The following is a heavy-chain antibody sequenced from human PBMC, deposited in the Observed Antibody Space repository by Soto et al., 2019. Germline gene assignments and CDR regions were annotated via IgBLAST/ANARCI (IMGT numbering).Heavy chain of an antibody. CDR3: ATEASISRGPNPLPY. CDR1: GYTFTDYH. Sequence: QVQLVQSGAEVKKPGASVKVSCKASGYTFTDYHLHWVRQAPGQGLEWMGWINPYNGATNSAQRFHDRVTLTRDTSSGTAYIELSSLKADDTAIYFCATEASISRGPNPLPYWGQGTLVTVSS. V-gene: IGHV1-2*02. J-gene: IGHJ4*02. CDR2: INPYNGAT. D-gene: IGHD3-3*01.